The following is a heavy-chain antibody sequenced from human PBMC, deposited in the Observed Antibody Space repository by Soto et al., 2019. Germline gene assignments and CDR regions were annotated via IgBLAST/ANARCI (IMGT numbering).Heavy chain of an antibody. CDR2: ISAYNGNT. D-gene: IGHD4-4*01. CDR3: ARGSVWMTIVSRYYYGMDV. J-gene: IGHJ6*02. CDR1: GYTFTSYG. V-gene: IGHV1-18*01. Sequence: ASVKVSCNASGYTFTSYGISWVRQAPGQGLEWMGWISAYNGNTNYAQKLQGRVTMTTDTSTSTAYMELRSLRSDDTAVYYCARGSVWMTIVSRYYYGMDVWGQGTTVTVSS.